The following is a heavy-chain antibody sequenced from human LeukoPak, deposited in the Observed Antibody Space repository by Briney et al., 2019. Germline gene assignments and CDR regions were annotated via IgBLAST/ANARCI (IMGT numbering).Heavy chain of an antibody. V-gene: IGHV1-2*02. J-gene: IGHJ6*02. CDR2: MNPNSGGT. CDR3: ARSGGSVPAGSNNYYNGLDV. D-gene: IGHD2-2*01. Sequence: GASVKVSCKASGYILTGHYMNWVRQAPGQGLEWMGWMNPNSGGTNYAQKFQGRVTVTRDTSIGTVYMELSRLRSDDTALYYCARSGGSVPAGSNNYYNGLDVWGQGTTVTV. CDR1: GYILTGHY.